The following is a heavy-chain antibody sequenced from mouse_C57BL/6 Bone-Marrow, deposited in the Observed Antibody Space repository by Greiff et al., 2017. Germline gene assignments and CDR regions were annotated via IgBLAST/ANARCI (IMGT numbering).Heavy chain of an antibody. D-gene: IGHD1-1*01. Sequence: EVMLVESGGGLVQPGGSLKLSCAASGFTFSDYYMYWVRQTPEKRLEWVAYISNGGGSTYYPDTVKGRFTISRDNAKNTLYLQMSRLKSEDTAMYYCARRDGGFAYWGQGTLVTVSA. CDR1: GFTFSDYY. CDR3: ARRDGGFAY. CDR2: ISNGGGST. J-gene: IGHJ3*01. V-gene: IGHV5-12*01.